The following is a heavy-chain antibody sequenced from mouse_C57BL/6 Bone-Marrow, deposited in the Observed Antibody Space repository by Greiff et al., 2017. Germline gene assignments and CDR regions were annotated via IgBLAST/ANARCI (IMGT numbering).Heavy chain of an antibody. CDR3: AKDSSSYPFDY. V-gene: IGHV1-81*01. CDR1: GYTFTSYG. CDR2: IYPRSGNT. D-gene: IGHD3-2*02. J-gene: IGHJ2*01. Sequence: QVQLKQSGAELARPGASVKLSCKASGYTFTSYGISWVKQRTGQGLEWIGEIYPRSGNTYYNEKFKGKATLTADKSSSTAYMELRSLTSEDSAVYFCAKDSSSYPFDYWGQGTTLTVSS.